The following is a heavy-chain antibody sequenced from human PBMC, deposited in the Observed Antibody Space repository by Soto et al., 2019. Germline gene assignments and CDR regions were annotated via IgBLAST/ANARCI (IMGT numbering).Heavy chain of an antibody. CDR1: GYTFTSYG. V-gene: IGHV1-18*01. D-gene: IGHD3-22*01. CDR3: ARFMTYYYDSSGYYASD. J-gene: IGHJ4*02. Sequence: QVQLVQSGAEVKKPGASVKVSCKASGYTFTSYGISWVRQAPGQGLEWMGWISTYNGNTNYAQKLQGRVTMTTDTSTSTAYMELRSLRSDDTAVYYCARFMTYYYDSSGYYASDWGQGTLVTVSS. CDR2: ISTYNGNT.